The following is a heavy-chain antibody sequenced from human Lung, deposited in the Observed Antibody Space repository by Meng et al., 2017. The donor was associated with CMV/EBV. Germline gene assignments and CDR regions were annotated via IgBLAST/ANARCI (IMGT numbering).Heavy chain of an antibody. J-gene: IGHJ6*02. V-gene: IGHV3-21*01. D-gene: IGHD1-1*01. CDR2: ITSASRYI. Sequence: SCAASGFTFGFYSLNWVRQAPGKGLEWVASITSASRYIFYADSVKGRFTVSRDNAKNSIYLQMNSLRAEDTAVYYCARDQGSYEQLAPDYYYGMDVWXRGTXVTVSS. CDR3: ARDQGSYEQLAPDYYYGMDV. CDR1: GFTFGFYS.